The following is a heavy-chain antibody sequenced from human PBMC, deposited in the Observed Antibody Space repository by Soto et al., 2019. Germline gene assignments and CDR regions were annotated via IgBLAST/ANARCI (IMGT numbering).Heavy chain of an antibody. J-gene: IGHJ6*02. Sequence: GGSLRLSCAASGFTFSSYGIHWVRQAPGKGLEWVAVISYDGSNKYYADSVKGRFTISRDNSKNTLYLQMNSLRAEDTAVYYCAKDLGQLAPYYYYGMDVWGQGTTVTVSS. CDR2: ISYDGSNK. D-gene: IGHD6-6*01. CDR1: GFTFSSYG. V-gene: IGHV3-30*18. CDR3: AKDLGQLAPYYYYGMDV.